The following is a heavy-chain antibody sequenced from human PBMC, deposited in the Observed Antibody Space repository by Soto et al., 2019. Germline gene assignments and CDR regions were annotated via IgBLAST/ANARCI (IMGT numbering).Heavy chain of an antibody. CDR2: ISGSGGST. CDR1: GFTFSSYA. Sequence: EVQLLESGGGLVQPGGSLRLSCAASGFTFSSYAMSWVRQAPGKGLEWVSAISGSGGSTYYADSVKGRFTISRDNSKNTLYLQMNSLRAEDTAVYYCAKLEGYYYGSGSYSSYYFDYWGQGTLVTVSS. CDR3: AKLEGYYYGSGSYSSYYFDY. V-gene: IGHV3-23*01. J-gene: IGHJ4*02. D-gene: IGHD3-10*01.